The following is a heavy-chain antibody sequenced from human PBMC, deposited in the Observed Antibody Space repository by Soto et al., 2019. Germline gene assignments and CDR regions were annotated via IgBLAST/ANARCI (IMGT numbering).Heavy chain of an antibody. D-gene: IGHD4-4*01. CDR1: GFTFSPFW. V-gene: IGHV3-74*01. Sequence: EVQLVESGGGLDQPGGSLRLSCAASGFTFSPFWMHWVRQVPGKGPVWVSRINSDGNSTSYADSVKGRFTISRDNAKNTLYLQMNSLRAEDTAVYYCARGSNHFDYWGQGTLVTVSS. CDR3: ARGSNHFDY. J-gene: IGHJ4*02. CDR2: INSDGNST.